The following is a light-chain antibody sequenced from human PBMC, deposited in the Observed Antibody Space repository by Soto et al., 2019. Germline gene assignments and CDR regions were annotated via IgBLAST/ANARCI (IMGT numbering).Light chain of an antibody. CDR2: DAS. J-gene: IGKJ4*01. CDR3: QQRSTWLPS. Sequence: EIVLTQSPRTLSLSPGEGATLSCRASQSISKYLAWYQQKPGQAPRLLIFDASTRATGIPARFSGSGSGTDFTLTISSLEAEDFAVYYCQQRSTWLPSFGGGTKVEIK. CDR1: QSISKY. V-gene: IGKV3-11*01.